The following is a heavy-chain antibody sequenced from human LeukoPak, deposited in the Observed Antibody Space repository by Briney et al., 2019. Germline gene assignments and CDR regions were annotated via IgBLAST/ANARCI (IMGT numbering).Heavy chain of an antibody. J-gene: IGHJ6*02. V-gene: IGHV4-31*03. CDR2: IYYSGSI. CDR1: GGSISSGGYY. Sequence: PSQTLSLTCTVSGGSISSGGYYWSWIRQHPGKGLEWIGYIYYSGSIYYNPSLKSRVTISVDTSKNQFSLKLSSVTAADTAVYYCARGSPYYYYYGMDVWGQGTTVTVSS. CDR3: ARGSPYYYYYGMDV.